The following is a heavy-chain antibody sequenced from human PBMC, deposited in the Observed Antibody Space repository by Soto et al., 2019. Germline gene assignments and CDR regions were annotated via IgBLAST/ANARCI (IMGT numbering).Heavy chain of an antibody. Sequence: PGESLKISCKGSGYSFTSYWIGWVRQMPGKGPEWMGIIYPGDSDTRYSPSFQGQVTISADKSISTAYLQWSSLKASDTAMYYCARLRGIAVHYYYMDVWGKGTTVTVSS. V-gene: IGHV5-51*01. CDR2: IYPGDSDT. CDR1: GYSFTSYW. CDR3: ARLRGIAVHYYYMDV. J-gene: IGHJ6*03. D-gene: IGHD6-19*01.